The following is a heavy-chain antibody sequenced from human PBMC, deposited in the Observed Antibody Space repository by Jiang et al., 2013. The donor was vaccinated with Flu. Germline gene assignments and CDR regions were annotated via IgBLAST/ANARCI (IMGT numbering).Heavy chain of an antibody. V-gene: IGHV4-59*08. CDR1: GGSISSYY. Sequence: SGPGLVKPSETLSLTCTVSGGSISSYYWSWIRQPPGKGLEWIGYIYYSGSTNYNPSLKSRVTISVDTSKNQFSLKLSSVTAADTAVYYCARHRNGGGPVYYWGQGTLVTVSS. CDR2: IYYSGST. J-gene: IGHJ4*02. CDR3: ARHRNGGGPVYY. D-gene: IGHD2-8*01.